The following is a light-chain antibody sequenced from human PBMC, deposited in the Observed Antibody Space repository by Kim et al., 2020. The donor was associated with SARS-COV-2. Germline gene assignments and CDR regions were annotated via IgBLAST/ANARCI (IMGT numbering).Light chain of an antibody. Sequence: GQSISISCTESNSDIGAFEYVSWYQQYPGTAPNLLIYDVSNRPSGVAHRFSGFKSANTASLTISGLQAEDEAAYYCSSHTSSNTRVFGGGTKVTVL. CDR3: SSHTSSNTRV. J-gene: IGLJ2*01. CDR2: DVS. CDR1: NSDIGAFEY. V-gene: IGLV2-14*03.